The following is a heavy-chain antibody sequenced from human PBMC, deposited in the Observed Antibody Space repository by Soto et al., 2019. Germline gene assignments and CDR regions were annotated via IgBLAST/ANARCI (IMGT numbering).Heavy chain of an antibody. CDR3: AREDSGYDDGGNYFDY. Sequence: GASVKVSCKASGYTFTSYYMHWVRQAPGQGLEWMGIINPSGGSTSYAQKFQGRVTMTRDTSTSTVYMELSSLRSEDTAVYYCAREDSGYDDGGNYFDYWGQGTLVTVSS. D-gene: IGHD5-12*01. J-gene: IGHJ4*02. V-gene: IGHV1-46*01. CDR1: GYTFTSYY. CDR2: INPSGGST.